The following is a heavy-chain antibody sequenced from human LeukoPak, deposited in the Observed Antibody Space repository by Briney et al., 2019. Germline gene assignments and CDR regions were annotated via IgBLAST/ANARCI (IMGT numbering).Heavy chain of an antibody. CDR1: GFTFSSYA. CDR3: ANPPTVTRFDY. J-gene: IGHJ4*02. D-gene: IGHD4-11*01. CDR2: ISGSGDNT. V-gene: IGHV3-23*01. Sequence: GGSLRLSCAASGFTFSSYAMNWVRQAPGKGLEWISSISGSGDNTYYADSVKGRFTISRDNSKNTLYLQMNSLRAEDTAVYHCANPPTVTRFDYWGQGTLATVSS.